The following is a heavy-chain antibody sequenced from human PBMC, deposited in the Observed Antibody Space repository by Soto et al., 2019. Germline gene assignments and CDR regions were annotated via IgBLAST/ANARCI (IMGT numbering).Heavy chain of an antibody. D-gene: IGHD2-8*01. Sequence: EVQLLESGGGLVQPGGSLRLACAASGFTFNNYAMNWVRQAPGRGLEWVSIISPNGDSTYYADSVKGRFTISRDNSQNTVSLQMNRLRAEDTAIYFCAKVRLTDYLRYAPHLWGQGTLVTVSS. J-gene: IGHJ3*01. CDR3: AKVRLTDYLRYAPHL. CDR1: GFTFNNYA. V-gene: IGHV3-23*01. CDR2: ISPNGDST.